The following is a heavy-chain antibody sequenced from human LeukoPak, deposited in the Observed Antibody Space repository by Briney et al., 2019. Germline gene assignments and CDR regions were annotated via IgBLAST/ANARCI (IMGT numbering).Heavy chain of an antibody. CDR3: ARDDWIPGSCSSSIGCLDAIDV. CDR1: GGSISSYY. CDR2: IYTSGST. J-gene: IGHJ3*01. D-gene: IGHD2-2*03. Sequence: SETLSLTCTVSGGSISSYYWSWIRQPAGKGLEWIGRIYTSGSTNYNPSLKSRVTISVDTSKSQFSLKLSSVTAADPAVYYCARDDWIPGSCSSSIGCLDAIDVWGQGTMVTVSS. V-gene: IGHV4-4*07.